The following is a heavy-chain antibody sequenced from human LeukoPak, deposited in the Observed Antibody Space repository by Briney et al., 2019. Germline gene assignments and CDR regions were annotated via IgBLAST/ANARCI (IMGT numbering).Heavy chain of an antibody. CDR2: IWYDGSNK. Sequence: PGRSLRLSCAASGFTFSSYGMHWVRQAPGKGLEWVAVIWYDGSNKYYADSVKGRFTISRDNSKNTLYLQMNSLRAEDTAVYYCASHPGSSAAIDYWGQGTLVTVSS. D-gene: IGHD6-25*01. CDR3: ASHPGSSAAIDY. CDR1: GFTFSSYG. V-gene: IGHV3-33*01. J-gene: IGHJ4*02.